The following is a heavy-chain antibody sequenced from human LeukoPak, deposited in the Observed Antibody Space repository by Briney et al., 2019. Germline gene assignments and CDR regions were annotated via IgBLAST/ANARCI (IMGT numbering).Heavy chain of an antibody. Sequence: GGSLRLSCAASGFTFSSYEMNWVRQAPGKGLEGVSYISSSGSTICYADSVKVRFTISRDNAKNSLYLQMNSLRAEDTAVYYCAKVHTIGYDAFDIWGQGTMVTVSS. CDR3: AKVHTIGYDAFDI. CDR1: GFTFSSYE. J-gene: IGHJ3*02. CDR2: ISSSGSTI. V-gene: IGHV3-48*03. D-gene: IGHD3-22*01.